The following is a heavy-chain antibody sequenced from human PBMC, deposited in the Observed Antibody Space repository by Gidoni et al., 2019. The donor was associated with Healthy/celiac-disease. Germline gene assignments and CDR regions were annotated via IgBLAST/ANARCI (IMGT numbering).Heavy chain of an antibody. Sequence: QVQLQESGLGLVKPSGTLSLTCAVSGGSISRSNWWSWVRQPPGKGLEWIGEIYHGGSTNYNPSLKSRATISVDKSKNQFSLKLSSVTAADTAVYYCARAVEWLVGRYYFDYWGQGTLVTVSS. CDR3: ARAVEWLVGRYYFDY. D-gene: IGHD6-19*01. J-gene: IGHJ4*02. CDR1: GGSISRSNW. CDR2: IYHGGST. V-gene: IGHV4-4*02.